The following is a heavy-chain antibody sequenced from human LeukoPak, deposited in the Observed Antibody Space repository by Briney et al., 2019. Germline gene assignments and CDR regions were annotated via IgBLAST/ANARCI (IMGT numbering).Heavy chain of an antibody. J-gene: IGHJ4*02. CDR2: INHSGST. V-gene: IGHV4-34*01. CDR1: GGSFSGYY. Sequence: SETLSLTCAVYGGSFSGYYWSWIRQPPGKGLEWIGEINHSGSTNYNPSLKSRVTISVDTSKNQFSLKLSSVTAADTAVYYCAGGAAVSFDSWGQGSLVSVSS. D-gene: IGHD6-25*01. CDR3: AGGAAVSFDS.